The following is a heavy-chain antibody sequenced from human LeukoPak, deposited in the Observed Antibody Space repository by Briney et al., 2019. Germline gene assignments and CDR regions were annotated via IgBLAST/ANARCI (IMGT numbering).Heavy chain of an antibody. CDR2: IQNDGSNE. D-gene: IGHD3-10*01. CDR1: GFTFSSYG. V-gene: IGHV3-30*02. Sequence: GGSLRLSCAASGFTFSSYGMHWVRQAPGKGLEWVAYIQNDGSNEQYADSVKGRFTISRDNSKNTLYLQMNSLRAEDTAVYYCAKVRFGVTARYHFDFWGQGTLVTVSS. CDR3: AKVRFGVTARYHFDF. J-gene: IGHJ4*02.